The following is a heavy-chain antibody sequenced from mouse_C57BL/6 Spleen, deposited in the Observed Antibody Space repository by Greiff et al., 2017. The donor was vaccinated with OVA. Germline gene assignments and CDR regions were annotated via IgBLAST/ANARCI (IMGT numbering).Heavy chain of an antibody. CDR2: IDPSDCYT. V-gene: IGHV1-50*01. Sequence: QVKLKQPGAELVKPGASVKMSCKASGYTFTSYWMQWVNQRPGQGLEWIGEIDPSDCYTNYNQKFKGKATLPVDTSSSTAYMQLSSLTAEDAAVYYCARKDWDRECDYWGQGTTLTVSS. J-gene: IGHJ2*01. CDR3: ARKDWDRECDY. CDR1: GYTFTSYW. D-gene: IGHD4-1*01.